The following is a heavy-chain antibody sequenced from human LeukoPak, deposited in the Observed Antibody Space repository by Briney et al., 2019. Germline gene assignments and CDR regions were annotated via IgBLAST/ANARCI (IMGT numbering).Heavy chain of an antibody. CDR3: ARAGCSSSWRVDY. D-gene: IGHD6-13*01. V-gene: IGHV1-2*06. J-gene: IGHJ4*02. Sequence: ASVKVSCKASGYTFTGYYMHWVRQAPGQGLEWMGRINPNSGGTNYAQKFQGRVTMTRDTSISTAYMELSRLRSDDTAVYYCARAGCSSSWRVDYWGQGTLVTVSS. CDR1: GYTFTGYY. CDR2: INPNSGGT.